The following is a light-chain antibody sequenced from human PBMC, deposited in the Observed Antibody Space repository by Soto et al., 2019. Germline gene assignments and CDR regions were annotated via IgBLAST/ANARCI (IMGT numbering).Light chain of an antibody. Sequence: QAVVTQSPPASASLGASVKLTCTLSSGHSTYAIAWHQQQPEKGPRYLMKLNSDGSHSKGDGIPDRFSGSSSGAERHLTISSLQSEDEADYYCQTWGTAIHDVVFGGGTKLTVL. V-gene: IGLV4-69*01. CDR1: SGHSTYA. CDR2: LNSDGSH. J-gene: IGLJ2*01. CDR3: QTWGTAIHDVV.